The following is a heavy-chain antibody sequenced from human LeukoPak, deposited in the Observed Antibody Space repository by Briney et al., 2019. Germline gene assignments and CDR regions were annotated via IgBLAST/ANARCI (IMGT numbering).Heavy chain of an antibody. CDR2: ISSSSSYT. Sequence: GGTLRLSCAAPGFTFSDYYMSWIRQAPGKGREWVSYISSSSSYTNYADSVKGRFTISRDNAKNSLYLQMNSLRAEDTAVYYCARLIAAAGSHWFDPWGQGTLVTVSS. CDR3: ARLIAAAGSHWFDP. D-gene: IGHD6-13*01. J-gene: IGHJ5*02. V-gene: IGHV3-11*03. CDR1: GFTFSDYY.